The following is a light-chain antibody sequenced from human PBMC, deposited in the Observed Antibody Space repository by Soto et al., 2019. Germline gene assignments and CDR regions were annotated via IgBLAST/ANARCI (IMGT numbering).Light chain of an antibody. J-gene: IGLJ3*02. Sequence: QSVLTQPPSVSGTPGQRVTISCSGGTSNIGINSVNWYQQIPGTAPKLLIHSYDQRPSGIPDRFSGSKSGTSASLAISGLQPGDEADYYCAAWDDTLNGQWLFGGGTKVTVL. CDR1: TSNIGINS. CDR3: AAWDDTLNGQWL. V-gene: IGLV1-44*01. CDR2: SYD.